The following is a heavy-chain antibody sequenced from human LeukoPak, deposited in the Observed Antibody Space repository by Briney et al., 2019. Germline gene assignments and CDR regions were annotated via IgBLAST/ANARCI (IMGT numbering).Heavy chain of an antibody. D-gene: IGHD5-18*01. CDR1: GGSISSYY. CDR3: ASVDTAMETIDY. CDR2: IYYSGST. J-gene: IGHJ4*02. V-gene: IGHV4-59*01. Sequence: SETLSLTCTVSGGSISSYYWSWIRQPPGKGLEWIGYIYYSGSTNYNPSLKSRVTISVDTSKNQFSLKLSSVTAADAAVYYCASVDTAMETIDYWGQGTLVTVSS.